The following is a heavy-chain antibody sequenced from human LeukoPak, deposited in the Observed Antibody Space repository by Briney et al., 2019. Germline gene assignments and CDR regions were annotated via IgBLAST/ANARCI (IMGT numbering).Heavy chain of an antibody. CDR1: GYTFTGYY. Sequence: ASVKVSRKASGYTFTGYYMHWVRQAPGQGLEWMGWINPNSGGTNYAQKFQGWVTMTRDTSISTAYMELSRLRSDDTAVYYCARGKKGSYYNSYNWFDPWGQGTLVTVSS. J-gene: IGHJ5*02. D-gene: IGHD3-10*01. V-gene: IGHV1-2*04. CDR3: ARGKKGSYYNSYNWFDP. CDR2: INPNSGGT.